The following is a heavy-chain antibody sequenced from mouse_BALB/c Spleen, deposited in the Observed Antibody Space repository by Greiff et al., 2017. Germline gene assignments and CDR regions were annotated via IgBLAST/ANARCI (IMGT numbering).Heavy chain of an antibody. V-gene: IGHV5-9-3*01. Sequence: EVKLMESGGGLVKPGGSLKLSCAASGFTFSSYAMSWVRQTPEKRLEWVATISSGGSYTYYPDSVKGRFTIPRDNAKNTLYLQMSSLRSEDTAMYYCAREDGYYGFDAYWGQGTLVTVSA. J-gene: IGHJ3*01. CDR2: ISSGGSYT. D-gene: IGHD2-3*01. CDR3: AREDGYYGFDAY. CDR1: GFTFSSYA.